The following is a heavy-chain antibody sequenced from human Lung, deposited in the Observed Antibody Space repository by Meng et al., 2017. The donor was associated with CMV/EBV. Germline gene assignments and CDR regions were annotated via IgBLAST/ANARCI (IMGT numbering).Heavy chain of an antibody. Sequence: PTLVKPTETLTLTCTVSGFSLSNARMGLSWIRQPPGKALEWLAHIFSNDEKSYSTSLKSRLTISKDTSKSQVVLTMTNMDTVDTATYYCARMVVEGYFSSTSCPEYYFDYWGQGTLVTVSS. J-gene: IGHJ4*02. CDR1: GFSLSNARMG. V-gene: IGHV2-26*01. CDR2: IFSNDEK. CDR3: ARMVVEGYFSSTSCPEYYFDY. D-gene: IGHD2-2*01.